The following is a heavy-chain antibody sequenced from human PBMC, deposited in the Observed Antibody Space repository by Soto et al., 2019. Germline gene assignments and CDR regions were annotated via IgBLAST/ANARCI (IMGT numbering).Heavy chain of an antibody. D-gene: IGHD3-10*01. J-gene: IGHJ4*02. CDR2: IYHSGNI. V-gene: IGHV4-30-2*01. CDR3: ASTLYGSGSYYNSYPPLY. CDR1: GGSISSGGYS. Sequence: SETLSLTCAVSGGSISSGGYSWSWIRQPPGKGLEWIGYIYHSGNIYYNPSLKSRVTISVDRSKNQFSLKLTSVTAADTAVYYCASTLYGSGSYYNSYPPLYWGQGTLVTVSS.